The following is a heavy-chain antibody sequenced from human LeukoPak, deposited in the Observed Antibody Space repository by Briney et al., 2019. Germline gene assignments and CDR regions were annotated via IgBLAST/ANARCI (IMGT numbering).Heavy chain of an antibody. CDR3: ATNDYGDYEGYYFDY. CDR2: IYSDGTT. CDR1: GFAVSSNY. V-gene: IGHV3-53*01. Sequence: GGSLRLSCAASGFAVSSNYMSWVRQAPGKGLEWVSVIYSDGTTYYADSVKGRFTISRDNSKNTLFLQMNSLRAEDTAVYYCATNDYGDYEGYYFDYWGQGTLVTVSS. D-gene: IGHD4-17*01. J-gene: IGHJ4*02.